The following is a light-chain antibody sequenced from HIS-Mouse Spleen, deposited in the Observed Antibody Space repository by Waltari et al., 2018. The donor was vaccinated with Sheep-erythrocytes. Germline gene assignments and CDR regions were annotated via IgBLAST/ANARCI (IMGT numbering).Light chain of an antibody. CDR3: SSYAGSNNWV. Sequence: QSALTQPPSASVSPGQSVTISCPGTSSHVGGYNYVPWYQQHPGKAPKLMIYEVSKRPSGVPDRFSGSKSGNTASLTVSGLQAEDEADYYCSSYAGSNNWVFGGGTKLTVL. J-gene: IGLJ3*02. CDR2: EVS. V-gene: IGLV2-8*01. CDR1: SSHVGGYNY.